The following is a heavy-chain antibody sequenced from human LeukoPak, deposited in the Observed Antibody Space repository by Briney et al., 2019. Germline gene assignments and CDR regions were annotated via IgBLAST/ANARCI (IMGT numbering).Heavy chain of an antibody. Sequence: GGSLRLSCAASGFTFNSYGMHWARQAPGKGLEWVAFIQYAGSDKYYADCVKGRFTIYRDNSKNTLYLQMNSLRAEDTAVYYCAKGWDVDTAIDYWGQGTLVTVSS. CDR2: IQYAGSDK. J-gene: IGHJ4*02. V-gene: IGHV3-30*02. D-gene: IGHD5-18*01. CDR1: GFTFNSYG. CDR3: AKGWDVDTAIDY.